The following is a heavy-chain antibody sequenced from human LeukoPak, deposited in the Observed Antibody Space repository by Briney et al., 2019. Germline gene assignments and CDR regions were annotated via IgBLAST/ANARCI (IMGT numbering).Heavy chain of an antibody. J-gene: IGHJ5*02. Sequence: PSETLSLTCTVSGGSVSSGSYYWSWIRLPPGKRLEWIGYIYYSVTTNYNPSLKSRVTISVDRSKNRFSLKLSSVTAADTAVYYCARERVSSSWYGGWFDPWGQGTLVTVSS. V-gene: IGHV4-61*01. D-gene: IGHD6-13*01. CDR1: GGSVSSGSYY. CDR3: ARERVSSSWYGGWFDP. CDR2: IYYSVTT.